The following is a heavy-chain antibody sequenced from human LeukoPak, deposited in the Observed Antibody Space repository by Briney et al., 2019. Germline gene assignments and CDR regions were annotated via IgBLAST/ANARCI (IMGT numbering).Heavy chain of an antibody. CDR2: IYHSGST. V-gene: IGHV4-38-2*02. J-gene: IGHJ1*01. Sequence: SETLSLTCTVSGYSISSGYYWGWIRQPPGKGLEWIGSIYHSGSTYYNPSLKSRVTISVDTSKNQSSLKLSSVTAADTAVYYCARGPYFQHWGQGTLVTVSS. CDR3: ARGPYFQH. CDR1: GYSISSGYY.